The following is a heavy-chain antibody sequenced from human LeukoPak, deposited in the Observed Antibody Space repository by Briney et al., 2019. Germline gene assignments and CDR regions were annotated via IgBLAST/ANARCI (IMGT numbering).Heavy chain of an antibody. V-gene: IGHV3-64*01. CDR2: ISSNGGST. D-gene: IGHD3-10*01. CDR1: GFTFSSYA. J-gene: IGHJ6*03. CDR3: ARGGSGVPYYYYYMDV. Sequence: GGSLRLSCAASGFTFSSYAMHWVRQAPGKGLEYVSAISSNGGSTYYANSEKGRFTIYRDNEKKTLYLQMGSLRAEDMAVYYCARGGSGVPYYYYYMDVWGKGTTVTVSS.